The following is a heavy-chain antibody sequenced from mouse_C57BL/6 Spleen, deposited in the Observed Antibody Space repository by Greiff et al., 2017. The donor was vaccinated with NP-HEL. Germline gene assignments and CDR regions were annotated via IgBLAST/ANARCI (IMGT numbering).Heavy chain of an antibody. CDR3: AREGDYYGSRRGYYAMDY. V-gene: IGHV1-72*01. CDR2: IDPNSGGT. D-gene: IGHD1-1*01. CDR1: GYTFTSYW. J-gene: IGHJ4*01. Sequence: QVQLQQPGAELVKPGASVKLSCKASGYTFTSYWMHWVKQRPGRGLEWIGRIDPNSGGTKYNEKFKSKATLTVDKPSSTAYMQLSSLTSEDSAVYYCAREGDYYGSRRGYYAMDYWGQGTSVTVSS.